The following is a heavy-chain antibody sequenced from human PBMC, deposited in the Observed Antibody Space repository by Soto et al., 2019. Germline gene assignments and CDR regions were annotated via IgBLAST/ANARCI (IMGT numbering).Heavy chain of an antibody. J-gene: IGHJ4*02. CDR2: ISSGGSTI. CDR3: ARTPPYATVTTRDRKYYFDY. V-gene: IGHV3-11*01. Sequence: GGSLRLSCAASGFTFSDYYMSWIRQAPGKGLEWVSYISSGGSTIYYADSVKGRFTISRDNAKNSLYLQMNSLRAEDTAVYYCARTPPYATVTTRDRKYYFDYWGQGTLVTVSS. D-gene: IGHD4-17*01. CDR1: GFTFSDYY.